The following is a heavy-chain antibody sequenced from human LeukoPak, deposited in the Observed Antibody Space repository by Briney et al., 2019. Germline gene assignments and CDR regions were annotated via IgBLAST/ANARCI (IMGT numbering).Heavy chain of an antibody. J-gene: IGHJ4*02. CDR3: ARGRGYSSGWYFDY. CDR1: GGSFSGYY. CDR2: INHSGST. V-gene: IGHV4-34*01. D-gene: IGHD6-19*01. Sequence: PSETLSLTCAVYGGSFSGYYWSWLRQPPGKGLEWIGEINHSGSTNYNPSLKSRVTISVDTSKNQFSLKLSSVTAADTAVYYCARGRGYSSGWYFDYWGQGTLVTVSS.